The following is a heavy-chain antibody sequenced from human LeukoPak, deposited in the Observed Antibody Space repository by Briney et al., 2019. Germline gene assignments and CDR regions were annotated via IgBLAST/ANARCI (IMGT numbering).Heavy chain of an antibody. J-gene: IGHJ5*02. CDR2: INHGGGT. V-gene: IGHV4-34*01. CDR1: GGSFSGYY. D-gene: IGHD4-17*01. Sequence: PSETLSLTCAVYGGSFSGYYWSWIRQPPGKGLEWIGEINHGGGTNYNPSLKSRVTISVDTSENQFSLKLSSVTAADTAVYYCARGSDYGDREYNWFDPWGQGTLVTVSS. CDR3: ARGSDYGDREYNWFDP.